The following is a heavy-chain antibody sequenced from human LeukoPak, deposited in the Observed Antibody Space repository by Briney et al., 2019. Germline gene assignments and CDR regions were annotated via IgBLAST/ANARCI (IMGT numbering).Heavy chain of an antibody. Sequence: GGSLRLSCAASGFTFSSYWMHWVRQAPGKGLVWFSRINSDGSSTSYADSVKGRFTISRDNAKNTLYLQMNSLRAEDTAVYYCARVGYCSSTSCYVGHDWGQGTLVTVSS. J-gene: IGHJ4*02. V-gene: IGHV3-74*01. CDR3: ARVGYCSSTSCYVGHD. CDR1: GFTFSSYW. D-gene: IGHD2-2*01. CDR2: INSDGSST.